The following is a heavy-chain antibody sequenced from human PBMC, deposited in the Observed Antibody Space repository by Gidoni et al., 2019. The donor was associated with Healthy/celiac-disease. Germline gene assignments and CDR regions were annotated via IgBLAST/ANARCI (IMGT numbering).Heavy chain of an antibody. CDR3: ARDGPEFYDSSGRFDP. J-gene: IGHJ5*02. D-gene: IGHD3-22*01. V-gene: IGHV1-2*02. CDR2: INPNSGGT. CDR1: GYTFPGYY. Sequence: QVQLVQSGAEVKKPGAAVKVSCKASGYTFPGYYMHWVRQAPGQGLEWMGWINPNSGGTNYAQKFQGRVTMTRDTSISTAYMELSRLRSDDTAVYYCARDGPEFYDSSGRFDPWGQGTLVTVSS.